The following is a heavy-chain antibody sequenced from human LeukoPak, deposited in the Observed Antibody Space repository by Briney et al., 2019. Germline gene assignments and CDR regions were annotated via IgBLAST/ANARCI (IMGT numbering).Heavy chain of an antibody. CDR2: ISDTGGST. CDR3: AAGYSSRETYNWFDP. D-gene: IGHD6-13*01. J-gene: IGHJ5*02. V-gene: IGHV3-23*01. CDR1: GFTFSTHA. Sequence: GGSLRLSCAASGFTFSTHAMSWVRQAPGRGLEGVSAISDTGGSTYYADSVKGRFTIFRDNSKNTLYLQMNSLRAEDTAVYYCAAGYSSRETYNWFDPWGQGALVTVSS.